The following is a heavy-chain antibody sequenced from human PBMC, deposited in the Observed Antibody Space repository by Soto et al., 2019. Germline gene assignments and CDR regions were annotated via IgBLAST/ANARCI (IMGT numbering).Heavy chain of an antibody. J-gene: IGHJ4*02. V-gene: IGHV3-53*01. CDR1: GFTVSSKY. Sequence: PGGSLRLSCAASGFTVSSKYMTWVRQAPGKGLEWVSLIQSGGTTYYADSVKGRFTISRENSKNTVYLQMNSLRAEDTAVYYCAKGGLGSGNKNCFDYWGQGTLVTVSS. D-gene: IGHD3-10*01. CDR2: IQSGGTT. CDR3: AKGGLGSGNKNCFDY.